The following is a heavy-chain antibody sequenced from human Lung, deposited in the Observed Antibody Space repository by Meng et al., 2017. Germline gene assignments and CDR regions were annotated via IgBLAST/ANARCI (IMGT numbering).Heavy chain of an antibody. Sequence: VQVVDSGGGLVHPGGYLRLSWAASGFTFSSHWMHWVRQAPGKGLVWVSRINEGGSGTRYADSVKGRFSIFRDNTKNTVYLQMNSLRAEDTAVYYCAKARIQLWLFDYWGQGTLVTVSS. J-gene: IGHJ4*02. D-gene: IGHD5-18*01. CDR3: AKARIQLWLFDY. V-gene: IGHV3-74*01. CDR2: INEGGSGT. CDR1: GFTFSSHW.